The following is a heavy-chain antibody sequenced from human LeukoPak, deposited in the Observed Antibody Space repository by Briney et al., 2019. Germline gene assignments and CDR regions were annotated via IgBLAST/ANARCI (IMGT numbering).Heavy chain of an antibody. D-gene: IGHD4-17*01. J-gene: IGHJ6*02. V-gene: IGHV4-61*02. CDR1: GGSISSGSYY. Sequence: SETLSLTCTVSGGSISSGSYYWSWIRQPAGKGLEWIGRIYTSGSTNYNPSLKSRVTISVDTSKNQFSLKLSSVTAADTAVYYCAREQGDYPNYYYGMDVWGQGTTVTVSS. CDR3: AREQGDYPNYYYGMDV. CDR2: IYTSGST.